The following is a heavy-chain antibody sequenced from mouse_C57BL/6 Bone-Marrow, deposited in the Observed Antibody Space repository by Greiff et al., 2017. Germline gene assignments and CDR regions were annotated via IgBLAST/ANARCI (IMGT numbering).Heavy chain of an antibody. Sequence: QVQLKQSGPELVKPGASVKISCKASGYAFSSSWMNWVKQRPGRGLEWIGRIYPGDGDTNYNGKFKGKATLTADKSSSTSYMQLSSLTSEDSAVYFCARGGYYWGQGTTLTVSS. CDR1: GYAFSSSW. J-gene: IGHJ2*01. CDR3: ARGGYY. V-gene: IGHV1-82*01. CDR2: IYPGDGDT.